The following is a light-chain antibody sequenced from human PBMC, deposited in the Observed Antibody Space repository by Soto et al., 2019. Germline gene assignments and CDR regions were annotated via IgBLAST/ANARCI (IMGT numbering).Light chain of an antibody. Sequence: ELVLTQSPATLSVSPGEGATLACRASQSVSGNLAWYQQKPGQAPRLLIYGASTRATGIPDRFSGSGSGTEFTLTISSLQSEDFAVYYCQQYNNWPQTCGQGTKVDI. V-gene: IGKV3-15*01. CDR3: QQYNNWPQT. CDR1: QSVSGN. J-gene: IGKJ1*01. CDR2: GAS.